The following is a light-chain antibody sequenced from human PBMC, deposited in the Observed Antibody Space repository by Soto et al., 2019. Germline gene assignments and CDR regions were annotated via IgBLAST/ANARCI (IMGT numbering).Light chain of an antibody. CDR1: QNINKW. CDR2: DAS. Sequence: DIQMTQSPSTLSASVGDRVIIACRASQNINKWLAWYQQKPGEVPKLLIYDASDLQIGVPPRFSGSGSGTDFTLTISSLQPDDFATYHCQQYNRLGTFGQGTKV. CDR3: QQYNRLGT. J-gene: IGKJ1*01. V-gene: IGKV1-5*01.